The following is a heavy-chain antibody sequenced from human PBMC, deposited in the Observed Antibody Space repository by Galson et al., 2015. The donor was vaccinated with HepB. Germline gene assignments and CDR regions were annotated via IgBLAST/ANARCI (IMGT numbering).Heavy chain of an antibody. V-gene: IGHV4-59*01. J-gene: IGHJ6*03. CDR3: ARVTQDIVVVPAPDYYYYMDV. CDR1: GGSISSYY. CDR2: IYYSGST. Sequence: LSLTCTVSGGSISSYYWSWIRQPPGKGLEWIGYIYYSGSTNYDPSLKSRVTISVDKSKNQFSLKLSSVTAADTAVYYCARVTQDIVVVPAPDYYYYMDVWGKGTTVTVSS. D-gene: IGHD2-2*01.